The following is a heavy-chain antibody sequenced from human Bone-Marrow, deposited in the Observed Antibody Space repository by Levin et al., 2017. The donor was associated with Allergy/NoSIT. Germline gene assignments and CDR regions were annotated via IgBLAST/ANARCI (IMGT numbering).Heavy chain of an antibody. V-gene: IGHV3-43D*04. CDR1: GFIFDDYA. D-gene: IGHD1-1*01. Sequence: PGGSLRLSCAASGFIFDDYAMHWVRQVPGKGLEWVSLISWNGAITSYADSVKGRFTISRDNSRKSLYLQMDSLRAEDTAFYYCAKDSRALGGLESLDFWGQGTLVTVSS. CDR2: ISWNGAIT. CDR3: AKDSRALGGLESLDF. J-gene: IGHJ4*02.